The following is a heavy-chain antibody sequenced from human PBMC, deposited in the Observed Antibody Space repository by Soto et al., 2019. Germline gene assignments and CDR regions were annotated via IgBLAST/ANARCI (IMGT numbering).Heavy chain of an antibody. Sequence: SETLSLTCTVSGGSISSGGYYWSWIRQHPGKGLEWIGYIYYSGSTYYNPSLKSRVTISVDTSKNQFSLKLSSVTAADTAVYYCARDRGERGSSGYGHFDYCGQGTLLTVSS. D-gene: IGHD5-12*01. J-gene: IGHJ4*02. V-gene: IGHV4-31*03. CDR1: GGSISSGGYY. CDR3: ARDRGERGSSGYGHFDY. CDR2: IYYSGST.